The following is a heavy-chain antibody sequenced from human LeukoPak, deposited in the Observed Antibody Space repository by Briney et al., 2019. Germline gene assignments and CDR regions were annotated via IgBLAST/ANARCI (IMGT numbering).Heavy chain of an antibody. Sequence: ASVKVSCTSSGFTFTDHYIHWVRQGPGQGLEWMGDIGPHSTFTSSPQEFQGRVTMTRDASMSTAYMELTRLTSDDTAVYYCVREGEGPLSKDFDYWGQGTLVTVSS. V-gene: IGHV1-2*02. D-gene: IGHD2/OR15-2a*01. CDR2: IGPHSTFT. CDR1: GFTFTDHY. J-gene: IGHJ4*02. CDR3: VREGEGPLSKDFDY.